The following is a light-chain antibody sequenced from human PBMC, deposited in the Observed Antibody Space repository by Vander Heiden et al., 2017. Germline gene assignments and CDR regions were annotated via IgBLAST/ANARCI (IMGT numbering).Light chain of an antibody. V-gene: IGLV1-44*01. J-gene: IGLJ2*01. CDR2: SNT. Sequence: QSVLTQPPSASGTPGQRVTISCSGSSSNIGSNTVNWYQHLPGTAPKVRSDSNTERPSGVPDRFAGSKSGASASLAISGLESEDEADYDGAAWDDILSGVLFGGGTKLTVL. CDR3: AAWDDILSGVL. CDR1: SSNIGSNT.